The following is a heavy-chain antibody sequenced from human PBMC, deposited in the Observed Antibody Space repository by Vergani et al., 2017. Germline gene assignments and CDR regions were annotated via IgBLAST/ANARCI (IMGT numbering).Heavy chain of an antibody. V-gene: IGHV4-4*02. D-gene: IGHD2-2*01. CDR3: ARLVGNWFDP. CDR1: GGSISSSNW. CDR2: IYHSGST. J-gene: IGHJ5*02. Sequence: QVQLLESGPGLVKPSGTLSLTCAVSGGSISSSNWWSWVRQPPGKGLEWIGEIYHSGSTYYNPSLKSRVTISVDTSKNQFSLKLSSVSAAETAVYYCARLVGNWFDPWGQGTLVTVSS.